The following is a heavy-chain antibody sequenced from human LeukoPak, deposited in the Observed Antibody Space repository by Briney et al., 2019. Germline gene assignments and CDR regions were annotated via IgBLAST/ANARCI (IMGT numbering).Heavy chain of an antibody. CDR1: GYTFTGYY. CDR3: ARRHSSGYNPPPGY. D-gene: IGHD3-22*01. CDR2: INPNSGGT. V-gene: IGHV1-2*02. J-gene: IGHJ4*02. Sequence: ASVKVSCKASGYTFTGYYMHWVRRAPGQGLEWMGWINPNSGGTNYAQKFQGRVTMTRDTFISTAYMELSRLRSDDTAVYYCARRHSSGYNPPPGYWGQGTLVTVSS.